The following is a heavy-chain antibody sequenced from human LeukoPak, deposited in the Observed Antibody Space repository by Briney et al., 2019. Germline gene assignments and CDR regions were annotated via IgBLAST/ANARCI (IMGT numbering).Heavy chain of an antibody. CDR2: IKQDGSEK. V-gene: IGHV3-7*01. Sequence: GSLLLSCAASGFTFSSYWMSWVRQAPGKGQEWVANIKQDGSEKYYVDSVKGRFTISRDNSKNSLYLQMNSLRAEDTAVYYCARVSYGSGSFLDYWGQGTLVTVSS. CDR3: ARVSYGSGSFLDY. J-gene: IGHJ4*02. D-gene: IGHD3-10*01. CDR1: GFTFSSYW.